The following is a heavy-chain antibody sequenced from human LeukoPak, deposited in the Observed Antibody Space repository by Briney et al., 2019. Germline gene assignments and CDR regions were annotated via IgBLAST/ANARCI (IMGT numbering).Heavy chain of an antibody. CDR3: ARRGYSYGLRDYYYGMDV. CDR2: IYYSGST. Sequence: SETLSLTCTVSGGSISSYYWSWIRQPPGKGLEWIGYIYYSGSTNYNPSLKSRVTISVDTSKNQFSLKLSSVTAADTAVYYCARRGYSYGLRDYYYGMDVWGQGTMVTVSS. V-gene: IGHV4-59*08. J-gene: IGHJ6*02. D-gene: IGHD5-18*01. CDR1: GGSISSYY.